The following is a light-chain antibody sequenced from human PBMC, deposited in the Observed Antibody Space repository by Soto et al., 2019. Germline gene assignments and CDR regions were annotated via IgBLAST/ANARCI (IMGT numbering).Light chain of an antibody. V-gene: IGLV2-8*01. CDR1: SSDVGAYNY. CDR3: SSKRGITGYG. CDR2: EVS. J-gene: IGLJ1*01. Sequence: QSALTQPPSAPGSPGQSVTISCTGTSSDVGAYNYVSWYQQHPGKAPKLMIYEVSKRPSGVPDRFSGSKSGNTASLTVSGHKTEDEADHSCSSKRGITGYGFGTGTKVRVL.